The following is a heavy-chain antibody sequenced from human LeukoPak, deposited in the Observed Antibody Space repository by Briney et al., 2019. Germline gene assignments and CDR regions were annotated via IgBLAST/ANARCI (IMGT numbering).Heavy chain of an antibody. Sequence: PSETLSLTCTVSGGSISSGGYYWSWIRQHPGKGLEWIGYIYYSGSTYYNPSLKSRVTISVDTSKNQFSLKLSSVTAADTAVYYCARVEALYGSGTMGRFDPWGQGTLVTVSS. J-gene: IGHJ5*02. V-gene: IGHV4-31*03. D-gene: IGHD3-10*01. CDR2: IYYSGST. CDR1: GGSISSGGYY. CDR3: ARVEALYGSGTMGRFDP.